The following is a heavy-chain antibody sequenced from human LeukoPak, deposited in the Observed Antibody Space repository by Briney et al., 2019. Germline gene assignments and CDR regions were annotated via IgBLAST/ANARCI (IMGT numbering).Heavy chain of an antibody. Sequence: SETLSLTCTVSGGYISSYYWSWIRQPPGKGLEWIGYIFNSGSTNYNPSLKSRVTIPVDTSKNQFSLKLSSVTAADTAVYFCALGDCSSTSCYVFGYWGQGTLVTVSS. D-gene: IGHD2-2*01. CDR3: ALGDCSSTSCYVFGY. CDR2: IFNSGST. V-gene: IGHV4-59*01. J-gene: IGHJ4*02. CDR1: GGYISSYY.